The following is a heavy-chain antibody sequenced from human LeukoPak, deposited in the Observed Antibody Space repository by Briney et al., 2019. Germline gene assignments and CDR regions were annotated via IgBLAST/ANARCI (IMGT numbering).Heavy chain of an antibody. D-gene: IGHD2-2*01. CDR2: ISGDGGGT. CDR3: AKDMRCTSTSCYGPFDF. J-gene: IGHJ4*02. Sequence: PGGSLTLSCVASGFAFNTYWMRWVRQVPGKGLEWVSLISGDGGGTDYADSVKGRFTISRDNSKNSLYLQMNSLRTEDTALYFCAKDMRCTSTSCYGPFDFWGQGTLVTVSS. CDR1: GFAFNTYW. V-gene: IGHV3-43*02.